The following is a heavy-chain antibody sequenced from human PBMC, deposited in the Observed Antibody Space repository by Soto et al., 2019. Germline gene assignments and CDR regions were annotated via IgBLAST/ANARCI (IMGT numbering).Heavy chain of an antibody. CDR2: IYHSGST. CDR1: GGSISSGGYS. V-gene: IGHV4-30-2*01. CDR3: AGTSDFVWCGYRRKLFDS. D-gene: IGHD3-16*02. Sequence: SETLSLTCAVSGGSISSGGYSWSWIRQPPGKGLEWIGYIYHSGSTYYNPSLKSRVTISVDRSKNQFSLKLSSVTAADTAVYYCAGTSDFVWCGYRRKLFDSWGQRTLVIVSS. J-gene: IGHJ5*01.